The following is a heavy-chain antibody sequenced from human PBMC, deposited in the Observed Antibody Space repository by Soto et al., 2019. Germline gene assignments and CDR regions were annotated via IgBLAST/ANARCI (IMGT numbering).Heavy chain of an antibody. CDR1: GGSISRGGYS. Sequence: QLHLQESGSGLVKPSQTLSLTCAVSGGSISRGGYSWSWIRQQPGKGREWIGYIYHSGSTYYTPSLKSRVTISGDRSKKQFSLKLSSVTAADTAVYYCARTMVRGVGLDYWGQGTLVTVSS. V-gene: IGHV4-30-2*01. CDR3: ARTMVRGVGLDY. D-gene: IGHD3-10*01. J-gene: IGHJ4*02. CDR2: IYHSGST.